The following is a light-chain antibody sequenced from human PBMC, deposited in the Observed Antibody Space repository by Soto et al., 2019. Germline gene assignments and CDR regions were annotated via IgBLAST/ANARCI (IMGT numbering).Light chain of an antibody. CDR3: QQFDSVPCT. Sequence: IHMTQSPSSLSASVGDRVTITCQASQDITNYLIWYQQKPGKAPKVLIYDAAILGTGFSSRFSGSGSGTHFTLTISSLQPSDIATYYCQQFDSVPCTFGQGTKLEIK. CDR2: DAA. CDR1: QDITNY. V-gene: IGKV1-33*01. J-gene: IGKJ2*02.